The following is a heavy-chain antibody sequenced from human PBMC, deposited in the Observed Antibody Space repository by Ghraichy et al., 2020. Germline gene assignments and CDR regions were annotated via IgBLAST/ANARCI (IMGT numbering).Heavy chain of an antibody. CDR1: GFTFSSYW. Sequence: GGSLRLSCAASGFTFSSYWMSWVRQAPGKGLEWVANIKQDGSEEYYVDSVKGRFTISRDNANNSLYLQMNSLRAEDPAVYYCARGGGSYYYWGQGTLVTVSS. CDR2: IKQDGSEE. J-gene: IGHJ4*02. D-gene: IGHD1-26*01. V-gene: IGHV3-7*03. CDR3: ARGGGSYYY.